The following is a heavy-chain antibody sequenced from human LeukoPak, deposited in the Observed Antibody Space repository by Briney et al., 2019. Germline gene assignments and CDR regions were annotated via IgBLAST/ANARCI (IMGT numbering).Heavy chain of an antibody. CDR2: ISAYNGNT. CDR3: ARVFVTVTTISYFAY. CDR1: GYTFTSYG. J-gene: IGHJ4*02. Sequence: ASVKVSCKASGYTFTSYGISWVQQAPGQGLEWMGWISAYNGNTNYAQKLQGRVTMTTDTSTSTAYMELRSLRSDDTAVYFCARVFVTVTTISYFAYWSQGTLVTVYS. D-gene: IGHD2-21*02. V-gene: IGHV1-18*01.